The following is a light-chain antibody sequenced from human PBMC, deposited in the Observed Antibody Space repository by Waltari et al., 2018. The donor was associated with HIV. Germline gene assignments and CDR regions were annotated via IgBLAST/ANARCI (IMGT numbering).Light chain of an antibody. CDR2: DAS. V-gene: IGKV1-13*02. Sequence: AIQLTQSPSSLSASVGDRVTITCRASQGISSALAWYQQKPGKPPKFLIYDASSLQSGVPSRFSGSGSGTDFTLTINSLQPEDFATYHCQQFNSYPYTFGQGTKLEIK. CDR1: QGISSA. J-gene: IGKJ2*01. CDR3: QQFNSYPYT.